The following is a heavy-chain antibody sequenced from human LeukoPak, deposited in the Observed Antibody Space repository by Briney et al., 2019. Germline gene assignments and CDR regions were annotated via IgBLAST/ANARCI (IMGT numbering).Heavy chain of an antibody. CDR2: IYYSAST. D-gene: IGHD4-17*01. V-gene: IGHV4-39*07. CDR1: GASISSSSSY. Sequence: SDTLSLTCTVSGASISSSSSYWGWIRQPPGKGLEWLGNIYYSASTNYNPSLKSRVTISVDTSKNQFSLKLSSVTAADTAVYYCARTISYGDYARYYYYYYMDVWGKGTTVTISS. J-gene: IGHJ6*03. CDR3: ARTISYGDYARYYYYYYMDV.